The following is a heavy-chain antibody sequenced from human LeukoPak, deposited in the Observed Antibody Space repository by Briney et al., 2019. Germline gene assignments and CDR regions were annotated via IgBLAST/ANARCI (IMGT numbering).Heavy chain of an antibody. CDR1: GYSISSGYY. V-gene: IGHV4-38-2*02. CDR2: IYNSGST. Sequence: SGTLSLTCTVSGYSISSGYYWGWIRQSPGKGLEWIGSIYNSGSTYYNPSLKNRVTISVDTSKNQFSLRLSSVTAADTAVYYCARDRLRWPKIDYWGQGTLVTVSS. CDR3: ARDRLRWPKIDY. J-gene: IGHJ4*02. D-gene: IGHD4-23*01.